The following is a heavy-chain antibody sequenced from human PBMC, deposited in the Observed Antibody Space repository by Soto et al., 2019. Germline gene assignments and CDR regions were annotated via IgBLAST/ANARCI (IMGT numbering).Heavy chain of an antibody. V-gene: IGHV1-18*01. CDR3: ARVQRYCSGGSCYSTYYFDY. J-gene: IGHJ4*02. D-gene: IGHD2-15*01. CDR2: IGAYNGNT. Sequence: GASVKVSCKASGYTFTSYGISWVRQAPGQGLEWMGWIGAYNGNTNYAQKLQGRVTMTTDTSTSTAYMELRSLRSDDTAVYYCARVQRYCSGGSCYSTYYFDYWGQGSLVTVSS. CDR1: GYTFTSYG.